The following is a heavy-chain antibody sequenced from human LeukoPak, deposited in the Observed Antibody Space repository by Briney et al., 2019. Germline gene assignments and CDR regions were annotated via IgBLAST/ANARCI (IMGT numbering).Heavy chain of an antibody. CDR1: GYTFTSYD. Sequence: ASVKVSSKASGYTFTSYDINWVRQATGQGLEWMGWMNPNSGNTGYAQKFQGRVTITRNTSISTAYMELSSLRSEDTAVYYCAISLTGYSYGLDYWGQGTLVTVSS. J-gene: IGHJ4*02. CDR2: MNPNSGNT. V-gene: IGHV1-8*03. CDR3: AISLTGYSYGLDY. D-gene: IGHD5-18*01.